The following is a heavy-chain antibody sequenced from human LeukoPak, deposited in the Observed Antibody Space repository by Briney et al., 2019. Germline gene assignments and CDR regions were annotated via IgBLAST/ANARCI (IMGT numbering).Heavy chain of an antibody. CDR2: ISSSGSTI. Sequence: GGSPRLSCAGSGFTFSNAWMSWVRQAPGKGLEWVSYISSSGSTIYYADSVKGRFTISRDNAKNSLYLQMNSLRAEDTAVYYCARGAPLRYFDWLPQGYFDLWGRGTLVTVSS. V-gene: IGHV3-11*04. CDR3: ARGAPLRYFDWLPQGYFDL. D-gene: IGHD3-9*01. J-gene: IGHJ2*01. CDR1: GFTFSNAW.